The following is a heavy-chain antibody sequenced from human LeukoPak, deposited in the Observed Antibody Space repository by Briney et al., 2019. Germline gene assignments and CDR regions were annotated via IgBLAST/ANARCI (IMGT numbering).Heavy chain of an antibody. J-gene: IGHJ4*02. CDR3: AKDLAAAVTGGFDY. V-gene: IGHV3-9*01. CDR2: ISRNSGSI. D-gene: IGHD6-13*01. Sequence: PGGSLRLSCAASGFTFDDYAMHWVRQAPGKGLEWVSGISRNSGSIGYADSVKGRFTISRDNAKNSLYLQMNSLRAEDTALYYCAKDLAAAVTGGFDYWGQGTLVTVSS. CDR1: GFTFDDYA.